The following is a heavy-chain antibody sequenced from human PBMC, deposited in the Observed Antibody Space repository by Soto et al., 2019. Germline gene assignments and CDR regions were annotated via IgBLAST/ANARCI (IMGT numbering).Heavy chain of an antibody. Sequence: GGSLRLSCAASGFTFSSYAMHLVRQAPGKGLEWVAVISYDGSNKYYADSVKGRFTISRDNSKNTLYLQMNSLRAEDTAVYYCASFNSVTPISAYGMDVWRQGSTFTVSS. CDR2: ISYDGSNK. V-gene: IGHV3-30-3*01. J-gene: IGHJ6*02. CDR3: ASFNSVTPISAYGMDV. CDR1: GFTFSSYA. D-gene: IGHD4-4*01.